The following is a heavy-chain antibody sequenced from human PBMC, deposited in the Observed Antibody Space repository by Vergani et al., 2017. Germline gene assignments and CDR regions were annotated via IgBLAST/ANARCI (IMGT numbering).Heavy chain of an antibody. Sequence: EVQLLESGGGLVQPGGSLRLSCAASGFTFSSYAMSWVRYSPGKGLEWVSAISGSGISTYYADSVTGRFTISRDNAKNSLYLQMNSLRAEDTAVYYCARNFFWSGYAYFDYWGQGTLVTVSS. CDR1: GFTFSSYA. J-gene: IGHJ4*02. V-gene: IGHV3-23*01. CDR3: ARNFFWSGYAYFDY. CDR2: ISGSGIST. D-gene: IGHD3-3*01.